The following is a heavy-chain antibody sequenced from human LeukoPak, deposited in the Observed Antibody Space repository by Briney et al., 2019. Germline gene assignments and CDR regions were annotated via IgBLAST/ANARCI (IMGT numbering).Heavy chain of an antibody. CDR3: ARERFLRIPDAFDI. J-gene: IGHJ3*02. CDR2: IYYSGST. CDR1: GGSISSGGYY. V-gene: IGHV4-31*03. D-gene: IGHD3-3*01. Sequence: SQTLSLTCTVSGGSISSGGYYWSWIRQHPGKGLEWIGYIYYSGSTYHNPSLKSRVTISVDTSKNQFSLKLSSVTAADTAVYYCARERFLRIPDAFDIWGQGTMVTVSS.